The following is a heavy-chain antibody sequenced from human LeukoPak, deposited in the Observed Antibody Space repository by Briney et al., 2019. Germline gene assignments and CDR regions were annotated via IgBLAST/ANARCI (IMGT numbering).Heavy chain of an antibody. J-gene: IGHJ6*02. V-gene: IGHV3-74*01. CDR3: ARDLSYGMDV. Sequence: GGSLRLSCAASGFTFSSYWMHWIRQAPGKGLVWVSRINRDGSGTNYADSVKGRFTISRDNAKNTLYLQMNSLRAEDTAVYYCARDLSYGMDVWGQGTTVTVSS. CDR2: INRDGSGT. D-gene: IGHD2/OR15-2a*01. CDR1: GFTFSSYW.